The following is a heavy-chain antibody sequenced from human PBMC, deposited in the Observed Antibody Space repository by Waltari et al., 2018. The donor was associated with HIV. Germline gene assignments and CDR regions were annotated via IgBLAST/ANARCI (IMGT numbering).Heavy chain of an antibody. D-gene: IGHD6-19*01. Sequence: EVQLVESGGDLVQPGKSLRLSCAASGFTFDDYAMYWVRQAPGKGLEWVSGITWYGTKIQYADSVKGRFTISRDNAKSSLYLLMNSLRPEDTAIYYCAKDRLKFSTGWYYFESWGQGTLVTVSA. J-gene: IGHJ4*02. CDR1: GFTFDDYA. CDR2: ITWYGTKI. V-gene: IGHV3-9*01. CDR3: AKDRLKFSTGWYYFES.